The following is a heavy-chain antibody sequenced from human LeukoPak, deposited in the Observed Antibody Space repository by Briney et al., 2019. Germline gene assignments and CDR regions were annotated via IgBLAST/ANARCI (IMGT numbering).Heavy chain of an antibody. CDR1: GFTFSNAW. Sequence: GGSLRLSCAASGFTFSNAWMSWVRQPPGKGLEWVSAITASGDSTYSADSVKGRFTISRDNSKNTLYLQMGSLRAEDMAVYYCASGAAQRGPFDYWGQGTLVTVSS. CDR2: ITASGDST. D-gene: IGHD6-25*01. J-gene: IGHJ4*02. V-gene: IGHV3-66*02. CDR3: ASGAAQRGPFDY.